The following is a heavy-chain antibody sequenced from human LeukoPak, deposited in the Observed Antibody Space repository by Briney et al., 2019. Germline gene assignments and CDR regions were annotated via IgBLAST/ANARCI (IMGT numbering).Heavy chain of an antibody. D-gene: IGHD3-3*01. CDR3: AKDFWSGYYPNY. CDR2: SGSGGST. Sequence: GGSLRLSCAASGFTFSSYAMSWVRQAPGKGLEWVSGSGSGGSTYYTDSVKGRFTISRDNSKNTLYLQMNNLRAEDSAVYYCAKDFWSGYYPNYWGQGTLVTVSS. J-gene: IGHJ4*02. CDR1: GFTFSSYA. V-gene: IGHV3-23*01.